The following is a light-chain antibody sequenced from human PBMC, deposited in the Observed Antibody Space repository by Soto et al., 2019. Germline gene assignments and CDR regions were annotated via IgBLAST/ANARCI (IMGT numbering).Light chain of an antibody. CDR1: QSVSSN. J-gene: IGKJ1*01. CDR2: AVS. V-gene: IGKV3-15*01. CDR3: QQYNKWPLT. Sequence: EIMMTQSPGTLSASPGERATLSCRASQSVSSNLAWYQQKPGQAPRLLIYAVSTRATGIPARFSGSGSGTEFTLTISSLQPEDVAVYYCQQYNKWPLTFGQGTKVEIK.